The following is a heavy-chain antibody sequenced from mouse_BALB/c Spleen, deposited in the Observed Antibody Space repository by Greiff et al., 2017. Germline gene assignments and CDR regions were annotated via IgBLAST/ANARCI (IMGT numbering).Heavy chain of an antibody. J-gene: IGHJ3*01. CDR2: IWTGGGT. D-gene: IGHD1-1*01. CDR1: GFSLTSYD. V-gene: IGHV2-9-2*01. CDR3: VRAGSTVVATPFAY. Sequence: QVQLKESGPGLVAPSQSLSITCTVSGFSLTSYDISWIRQPPGKGLEWLGVIWTGGGTNYNSAFMSRLSISKDNSKSQVFLKMNSLQTDDTAIYYCVRAGSTVVATPFAYWGQGTLVTVSA.